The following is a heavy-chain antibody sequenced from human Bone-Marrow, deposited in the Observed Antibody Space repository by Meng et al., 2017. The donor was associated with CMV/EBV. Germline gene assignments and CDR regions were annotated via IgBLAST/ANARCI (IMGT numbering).Heavy chain of an antibody. Sequence: GESLKISCAASGFTFSSYSMNWVRQAPGKGLEWVSYISSSSSTIYYADSVKGRFTISRDNAKNSLYLQMNSLRAEDTAVYYCASENSITIFGVVTNYGMDVWGQGTTVTVSS. CDR1: GFTFSSYS. J-gene: IGHJ6*02. CDR3: ASENSITIFGVVTNYGMDV. CDR2: ISSSSSTI. D-gene: IGHD3-3*01. V-gene: IGHV3-48*04.